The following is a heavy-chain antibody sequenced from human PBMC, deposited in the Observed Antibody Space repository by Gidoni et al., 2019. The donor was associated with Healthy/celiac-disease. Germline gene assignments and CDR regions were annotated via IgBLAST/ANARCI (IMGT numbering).Heavy chain of an antibody. CDR2: IRGSGGST. J-gene: IGHJ4*02. CDR1: GFTFSSYA. Sequence: EVQRLEAGGGLVQPGGSLRRACAASGFTFSSYARRWVRQAPGKGLEWVSAIRGSGGSTYYADSVTGRFTISRDNSKNTLYLQMTSLRAEDTAVYYCAQDQTRYFAWLQNFDYWGQGTLVTVSS. D-gene: IGHD3-9*01. CDR3: AQDQTRYFAWLQNFDY. V-gene: IGHV3-23*01.